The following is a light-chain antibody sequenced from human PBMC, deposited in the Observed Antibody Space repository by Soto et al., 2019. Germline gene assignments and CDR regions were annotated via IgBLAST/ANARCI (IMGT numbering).Light chain of an antibody. J-gene: IGKJ1*01. CDR2: AAS. Sequence: EIVLTQSPGTLSLSQGERATLSCRASQSISSSDLAWYQHRPGQAPRLLIYAASSRATGIPVRFSGSGSGTDFTLSISRLEPEDFAVYYCQHYGSSSWTFGQGTKVDIK. V-gene: IGKV3-20*01. CDR3: QHYGSSSWT. CDR1: QSISSSD.